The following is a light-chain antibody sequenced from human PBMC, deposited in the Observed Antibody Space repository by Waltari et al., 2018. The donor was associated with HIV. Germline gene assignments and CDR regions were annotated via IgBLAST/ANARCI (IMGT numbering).Light chain of an antibody. CDR1: KFGNKY. Sequence: SYDLTQPPSVSVSPGQTASITCSGDKFGNKYACWYQQKPGQSPVLVIYQDTKRPSGIPERFSGSHSGNTATLTVSGTQAMDEADYYCQAWDSSTVLFGGGTTLTVL. CDR2: QDT. J-gene: IGLJ2*01. CDR3: QAWDSSTVL. V-gene: IGLV3-1*01.